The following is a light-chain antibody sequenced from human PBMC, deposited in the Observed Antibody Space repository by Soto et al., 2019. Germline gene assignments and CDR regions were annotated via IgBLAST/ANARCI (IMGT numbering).Light chain of an antibody. J-gene: IGLJ2*01. V-gene: IGLV1-40*01. CDR3: QSYDSSLSAVV. Sequence: QSVLTQPPSVSGAPGQRVSISCTGSTSNIGAPYDVHWYQHLPGTAPKLLIYGDNNRPSGVPDRFSGSKSGTSASLAITGLQAEDEADYYCQSYDSSLSAVVFGGGTKVTVL. CDR1: TSNIGAPYD. CDR2: GDN.